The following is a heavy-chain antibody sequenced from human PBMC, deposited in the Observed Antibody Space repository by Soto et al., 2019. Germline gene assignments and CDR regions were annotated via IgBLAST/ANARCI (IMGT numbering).Heavy chain of an antibody. V-gene: IGHV3-30*18. CDR3: AKGGRQWLVTSDFNY. CDR1: GFTFSDYA. J-gene: IGHJ4*02. Sequence: VQLVESGGGVVQPGRSLRLSCAASGFTFSDYAMHWVRQAPGKGLEWVAVVSHDGRNTHYAYSVKGRFTISRDSSKNTVSLEMTRRSAEATAVYYCAKGGRQWLVTSDFNYWGQGALVTVSS. CDR2: VSHDGRNT. D-gene: IGHD6-19*01.